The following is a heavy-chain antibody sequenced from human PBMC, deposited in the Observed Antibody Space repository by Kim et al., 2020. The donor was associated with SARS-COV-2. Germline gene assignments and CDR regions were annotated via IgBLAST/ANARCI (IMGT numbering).Heavy chain of an antibody. J-gene: IGHJ1*01. Sequence: ASVKVSCKTSGYTFTDYAIHWVRQAPGQGLEWMGLITGGNGDTKYSQKFQARLTITRDTSASTVYLDLSSLRSDDTAMYYCAASVPWSGWDFWGQGALVTVSS. D-gene: IGHD3-3*01. CDR2: ITGGNGDT. V-gene: IGHV1-3*01. CDR1: GYTFTDYA. CDR3: AASVPWSGWDF.